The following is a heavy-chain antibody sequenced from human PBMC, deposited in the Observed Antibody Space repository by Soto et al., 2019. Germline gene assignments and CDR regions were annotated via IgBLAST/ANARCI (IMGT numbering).Heavy chain of an antibody. CDR1: GFTFSSYA. Sequence: EVPLLESGGGLVQPGGSLRLSCAASGFTFSSYAMSWVRQAPGQGLEWVSAISGSGGSTYYADAVKGRFTISRDNSKNTLNLKMNSMRAEDTAVDYCAKLKVAVAGMAYFDYWGQGTLVTVSS. CDR2: ISGSGGST. J-gene: IGHJ4*02. V-gene: IGHV3-23*01. D-gene: IGHD6-19*01. CDR3: AKLKVAVAGMAYFDY.